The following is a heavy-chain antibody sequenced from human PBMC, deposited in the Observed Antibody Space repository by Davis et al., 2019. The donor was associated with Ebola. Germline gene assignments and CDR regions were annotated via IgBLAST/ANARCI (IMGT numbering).Heavy chain of an antibody. J-gene: IGHJ3*02. CDR1: GGSFSGYY. Sequence: SETLFLTCAVYGGSFSGYYWSWIRQPPGKGLEWIGYIYYSGSTNYNPSLKSRVTISVDTSKNQFSLKLSSVTAADTAVYYCARQGISTIQPWGAFDIWGQGTMVTVSS. V-gene: IGHV4-59*08. D-gene: IGHD1-26*01. CDR2: IYYSGST. CDR3: ARQGISTIQPWGAFDI.